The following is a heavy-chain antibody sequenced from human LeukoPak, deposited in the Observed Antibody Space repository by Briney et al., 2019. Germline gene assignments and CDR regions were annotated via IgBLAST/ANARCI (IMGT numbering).Heavy chain of an antibody. Sequence: SQTLSLTCTVSGGSISSGGYYWSWIRQPPGKGLEWIGYIYYSGSTNYNPSLKSRVTISVDTSKNQFSLKLSSVTAADTAVYYCARGTVVVVAARTAYYYYGMDVWGQGTTVTVSS. D-gene: IGHD2-15*01. J-gene: IGHJ6*02. CDR3: ARGTVVVVAARTAYYYYGMDV. V-gene: IGHV4-61*08. CDR2: IYYSGST. CDR1: GGSISSGGYY.